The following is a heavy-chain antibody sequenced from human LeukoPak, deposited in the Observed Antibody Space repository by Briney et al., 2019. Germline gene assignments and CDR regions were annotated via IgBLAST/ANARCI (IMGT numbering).Heavy chain of an antibody. CDR3: ARDLYGYASDWYGGYYFDY. D-gene: IGHD2-2*01. Sequence: PSETLSLTCTVSGGSITGYYWSWIRQPAGKGLEWIWRIYSSGGTNYNPSLKSRVTISVDSSKNQFSLRLDSVTAADTALYHCARDLYGYASDWYGGYYFDYWGQGTLVTVSS. CDR2: IYSSGGT. CDR1: GGSITGYY. V-gene: IGHV4-4*07. J-gene: IGHJ4*02.